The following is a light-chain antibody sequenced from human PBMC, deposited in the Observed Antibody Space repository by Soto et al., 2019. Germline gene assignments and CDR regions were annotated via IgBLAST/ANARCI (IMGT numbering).Light chain of an antibody. CDR2: NTD. CDR1: SSNIGINS. CDR3: AAWDDSLNEYV. V-gene: IGLV1-44*01. Sequence: QSVLTQPPSASGTPGQRVTISCSGGSSNIGINSVAWYQQVPGTAPKLVMYNTDQRPSGVPDRFSGSKSGTSASLAISGLLYEHEADYYCAAWDDSLNEYVFGTGTKLTVL. J-gene: IGLJ1*01.